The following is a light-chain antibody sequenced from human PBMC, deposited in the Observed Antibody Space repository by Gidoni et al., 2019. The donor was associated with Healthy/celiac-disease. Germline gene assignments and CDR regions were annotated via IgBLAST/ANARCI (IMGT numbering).Light chain of an antibody. Sequence: QSALTQPASVSGSPGQSITISCTGTSSDVGGYNYVSWYQQHPGKAPKLMIHEVSNRPSGVSNRFSGSKSGNTASLTISGLQAEDEADYYCSSYTSSSTPPYVFGTGTKVTVL. CDR3: SSYTSSSTPPYV. V-gene: IGLV2-14*01. CDR2: EVS. CDR1: SSDVGGYNY. J-gene: IGLJ1*01.